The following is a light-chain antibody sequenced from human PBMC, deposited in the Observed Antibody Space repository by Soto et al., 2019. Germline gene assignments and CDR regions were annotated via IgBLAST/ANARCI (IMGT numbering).Light chain of an antibody. CDR2: GAS. CDR1: QSVSSN. CDR3: QQYNKWPPWT. Sequence: VLTQSPGTLSLSPGERATPSCRASQSVSSNIAWFQQKPGQAPRRLIYGASTRATGIPARFSGSGSGTEVTLTISSLQSEDVAVYYCQQYNKWPPWTFGQGTKVDIK. J-gene: IGKJ1*01. V-gene: IGKV3-15*01.